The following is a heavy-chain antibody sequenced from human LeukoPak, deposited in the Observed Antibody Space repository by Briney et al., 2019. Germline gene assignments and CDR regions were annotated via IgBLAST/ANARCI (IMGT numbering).Heavy chain of an antibody. V-gene: IGHV3-64D*06. J-gene: IGHJ4*02. CDR1: GFTFSTYA. CDR3: VKDLYKGETSTWYYFDY. Sequence: PGGSLRLSCSGSGFTFSTYAIHWVRQAPGQGPEYVSLVNTSGDKTYYADSVKGRFTISRDNSKNTVSLQMSNLRDEDTAMYYCVKDLYKGETSTWYYFDYWGQGTLVTVSS. CDR2: VNTSGDKT. D-gene: IGHD6-13*01.